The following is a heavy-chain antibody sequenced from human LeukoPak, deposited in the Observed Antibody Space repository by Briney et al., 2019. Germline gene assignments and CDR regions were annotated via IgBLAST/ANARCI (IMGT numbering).Heavy chain of an antibody. Sequence: SETLSLTCSVSGGSISSYYWSWIRQPPGKGLEWIGYIYSSGRTTYNPSLKSRVTISVDTSKNQFSLKLSSVTAADTAVYYCAREHAGYDSSGYFDYWGQGTLVTVSS. V-gene: IGHV4-59*01. CDR2: IYSSGRT. D-gene: IGHD3-22*01. CDR1: GGSISSYY. CDR3: AREHAGYDSSGYFDY. J-gene: IGHJ4*02.